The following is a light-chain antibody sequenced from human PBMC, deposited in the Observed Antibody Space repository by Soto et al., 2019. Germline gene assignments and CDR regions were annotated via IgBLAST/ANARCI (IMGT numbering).Light chain of an antibody. CDR2: GAS. J-gene: IGKJ1*01. Sequence: EIVLTQSPGTLSVSPGDRVTLSCRASQSISINLAWYQHKPGQAPRLLFYGASTRATGIPARFSGSGSGTDFTLTIHSLQSEDFAVYYCQQYNNWPWTFGQGTKVDI. CDR3: QQYNNWPWT. V-gene: IGKV3-15*01. CDR1: QSISIN.